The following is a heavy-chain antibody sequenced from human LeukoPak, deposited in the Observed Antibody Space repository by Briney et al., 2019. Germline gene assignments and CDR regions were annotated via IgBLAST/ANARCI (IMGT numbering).Heavy chain of an antibody. Sequence: PSETLSLTFTVSGGSISSYYWSWIRQPPGKGLEWIGYIYYSGSTNYNPSLKSRVTISVDTSKNQFSLKLSSVTAADTAVYYCARGSSWADYYYYYYMDVWGKGTTVTVSS. CDR3: ARGSSWADYYYYYYMDV. CDR1: GGSISSYY. D-gene: IGHD6-13*01. J-gene: IGHJ6*03. CDR2: IYYSGST. V-gene: IGHV4-59*01.